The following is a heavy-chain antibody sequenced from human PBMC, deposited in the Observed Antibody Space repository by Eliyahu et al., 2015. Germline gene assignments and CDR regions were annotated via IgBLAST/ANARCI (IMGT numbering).Heavy chain of an antibody. CDR2: IHHIGST. CDR1: GGSIPSNNW. CDR3: ARQMATSGTTYLDY. Sequence: QVQLQESGPGVVKPSGTVXLTCAVSGGSIPSNNWWSWVRQPPGKGLEWIGEIHHIGSTNYNPSLRSRVTMSLDKSKNQFSLKLSSVTAADTAVYYCARQMATSGTTYLDYWGQGNLVSVSS. D-gene: IGHD5-24*01. V-gene: IGHV4-4*02. J-gene: IGHJ4*02.